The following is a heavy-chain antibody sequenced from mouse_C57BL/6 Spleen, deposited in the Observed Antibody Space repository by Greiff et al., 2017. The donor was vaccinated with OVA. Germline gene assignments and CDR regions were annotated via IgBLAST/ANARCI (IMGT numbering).Heavy chain of an antibody. J-gene: IGHJ3*01. D-gene: IGHD2-4*01. CDR3: ARGGVYYDYDVWFAY. Sequence: EVQRVESGGGLVKPGGSLKLSCAASGFTFSDYGMHWVRQAPEKGLEWVAYISSGSSTIYYADTVKGRFTISRDNAKNTLFLQMTSLRSEDTAMYYCARGGVYYDYDVWFAYWGQGTLVTVSA. V-gene: IGHV5-17*01. CDR2: ISSGSSTI. CDR1: GFTFSDYG.